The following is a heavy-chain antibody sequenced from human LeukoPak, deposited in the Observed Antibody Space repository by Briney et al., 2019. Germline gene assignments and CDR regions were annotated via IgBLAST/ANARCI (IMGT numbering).Heavy chain of an antibody. CDR1: GYTFTGYY. CDR2: INPNSGGT. J-gene: IGHJ3*02. V-gene: IGHV1-2*02. Sequence: ASVKVSCKASGYTFTGYYMHWVRQAPGQGLKWMGWINPNSGGTNYAQKFQGRVTMTRDTSISTAYMELSRLRSDDTAVYYCARDRNTMVRGVIDAFDIWGQGTMVTVSS. D-gene: IGHD3-10*01. CDR3: ARDRNTMVRGVIDAFDI.